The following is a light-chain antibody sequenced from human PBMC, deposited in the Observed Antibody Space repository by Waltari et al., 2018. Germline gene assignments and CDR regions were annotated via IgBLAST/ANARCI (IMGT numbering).Light chain of an antibody. CDR1: ESGKNN. Sequence: DVQLIHPPSTLSASVGARVTITCRASESGKNNLAWYQHQPGKAPKVLVHKASRLESGVASRFSGSGYGTEFTLTISSLEPDDFATYYCHQYNTLPLTFGGGTKVEIK. CDR2: KAS. V-gene: IGKV1-5*03. CDR3: HQYNTLPLT. J-gene: IGKJ4*01.